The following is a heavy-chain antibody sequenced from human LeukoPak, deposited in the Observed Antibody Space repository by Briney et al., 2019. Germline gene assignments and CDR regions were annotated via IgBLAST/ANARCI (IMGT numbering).Heavy chain of an antibody. Sequence: GGSLRLSCVASGFTFSGSTMLWVRQASGKGLEWVGLIRSKTNSYAKAYAASVNRRFTISRDESKSTAYLQMNTLKTEDTVVYYCKLSGTYRYEDTDVPFDYWGQGTLVTVSS. D-gene: IGHD3-16*02. CDR2: IRSKTNSYAK. J-gene: IGHJ4*02. CDR3: KLSGTYRYEDTDVPFDY. CDR1: GFTFSGST. V-gene: IGHV3-73*01.